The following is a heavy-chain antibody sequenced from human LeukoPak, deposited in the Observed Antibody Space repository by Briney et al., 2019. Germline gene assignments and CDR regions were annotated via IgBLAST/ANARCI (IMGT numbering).Heavy chain of an antibody. V-gene: IGHV5-51*01. CDR1: GYSFTSYW. CDR3: ARHPDSSGYMYYFDY. CDR2: IYPGDSDT. Sequence: GESLKISCKGSGYSFTSYWIGWVRQMPGKGLEWMGIIYPGDSDTRYSPSFQGQVTISADKSISTAYLQWSSLKASDTAMYYCARHPDSSGYMYYFDYWGQGTLVTVSS. J-gene: IGHJ4*02. D-gene: IGHD3-22*01.